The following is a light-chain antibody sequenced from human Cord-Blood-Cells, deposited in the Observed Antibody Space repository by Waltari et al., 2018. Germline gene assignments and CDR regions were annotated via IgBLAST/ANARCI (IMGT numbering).Light chain of an antibody. V-gene: IGLV1-47*01. CDR1: SSTIGSNY. CDR2: RNK. J-gene: IGLJ3*02. Sequence: QSVLTQPPSASGTPGQRVTISCSGSSSTIGSNYVYWYQQLPGTAPKPLIYRNKQRPSGVPDRFSGSKSGTSASLAISGLRSEDEADYYCAAWDDSLSGPVFGGGTKLTVL. CDR3: AAWDDSLSGPV.